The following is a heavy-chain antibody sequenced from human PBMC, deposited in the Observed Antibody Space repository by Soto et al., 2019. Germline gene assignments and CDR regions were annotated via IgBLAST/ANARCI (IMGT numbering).Heavy chain of an antibody. CDR2: IDWDDDK. Sequence: SGPTLVNPTQTLTLTCTFSGFSLSTSGMRVSWIRQPPGKALEWLARIDWDDDKFYSTSLKTRLTISKDTSKNQVVLTMTNMDPVDTATYYCARAYYYYDSSGYYYDYGMDVWGQGTTVTV. D-gene: IGHD3-22*01. CDR1: GFSLSTSGMR. J-gene: IGHJ6*02. CDR3: ARAYYYYDSSGYYYDYGMDV. V-gene: IGHV2-70*04.